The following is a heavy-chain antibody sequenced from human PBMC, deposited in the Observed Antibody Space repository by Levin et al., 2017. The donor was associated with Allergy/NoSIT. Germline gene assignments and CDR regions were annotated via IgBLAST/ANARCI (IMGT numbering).Heavy chain of an antibody. CDR1: GYTFTGYY. V-gene: IGHV1-2*02. Sequence: ASVKVSCKASGYTFTGYYMHWVRQAPGQGLEWMGWINPNSGGTNYAQKFQGRVTMTRDTSISTAYMELSRLRSDDTAVYYCARARDSSGYNDYWGQGTLVTVSS. CDR3: ARARDSSGYNDY. J-gene: IGHJ4*02. D-gene: IGHD3-22*01. CDR2: INPNSGGT.